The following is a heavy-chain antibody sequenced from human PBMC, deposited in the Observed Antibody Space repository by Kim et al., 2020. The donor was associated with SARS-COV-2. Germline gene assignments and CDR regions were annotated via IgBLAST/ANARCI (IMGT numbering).Heavy chain of an antibody. CDR1: GYTFTNYG. V-gene: IGHV1-18*01. CDR3: ARDRQWGY. Sequence: ASVKVSCKASGYTFTNYGISWVRQAPGQGLEWMGWISTYNGNTNYSQKFQGRVTMTTDTSTTTAYMELRSLRSDDTALYYCARDRQWGYCGQGTLVTVS. CDR2: ISTYNGNT. J-gene: IGHJ4*02. D-gene: IGHD6-19*01.